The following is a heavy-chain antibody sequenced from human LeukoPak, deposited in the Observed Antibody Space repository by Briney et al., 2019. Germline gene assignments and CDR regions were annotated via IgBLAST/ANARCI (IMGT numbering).Heavy chain of an antibody. CDR2: ISASGGST. V-gene: IGHV3-23*01. CDR1: GFTFSSCI. D-gene: IGHD6-19*01. CDR3: ARDAVTGYSSGWYKPFPFDY. J-gene: IGHJ4*02. Sequence: GGSLRLSCVASGFTFSSCIMSWVRRAPGKGLEWVSAISASGGSTYYADSVKGRFTISRDNTKNSLYLQMNSLRVDDTAVYYCARDAVTGYSSGWYKPFPFDYWGQGSLVTVSS.